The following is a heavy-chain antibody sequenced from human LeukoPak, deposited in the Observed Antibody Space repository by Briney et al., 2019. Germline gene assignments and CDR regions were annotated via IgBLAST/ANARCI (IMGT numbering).Heavy chain of an antibody. CDR3: ARGRGYPSVWFDP. D-gene: IGHD5-12*01. CDR2: ISSSSSTI. CDR1: GFTFSSYS. V-gene: IGHV3-48*04. Sequence: GGSLRLSCAASGFTFSSYSMNWVRQAPGKGLEWVSYISSSSSTIYYADSVKGRFTISRDNAKNTLYLQMKSLRAEDTAVYYCARGRGYPSVWFDPWGQGTLVTVSS. J-gene: IGHJ5*02.